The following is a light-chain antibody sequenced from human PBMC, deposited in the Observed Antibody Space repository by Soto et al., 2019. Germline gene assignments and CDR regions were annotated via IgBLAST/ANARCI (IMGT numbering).Light chain of an antibody. CDR3: QHFGTSPWT. V-gene: IGKV3-20*01. Sequence: EIVLTQSPGTLSLSPGERATLSCRASQSVASRNLAWYQQKSGQAPRLLIYGASSRAIHTPDRFSGSGSGTDFTLTISGLEPEDFAVYYCQHFGTSPWTFGQGTKVEI. CDR1: QSVASRN. J-gene: IGKJ1*01. CDR2: GAS.